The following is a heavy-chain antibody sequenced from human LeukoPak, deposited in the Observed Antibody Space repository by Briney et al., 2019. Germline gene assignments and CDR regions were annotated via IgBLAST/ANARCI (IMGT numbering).Heavy chain of an antibody. V-gene: IGHV5-51*01. CDR1: GYSFTTYW. Sequence: PGESLKTSCKGSGYSFTTYWIGWVRQMPGKGLEWMGIIYPGDSDTRYSPSFQGQVTISADKSLSTAYLQWSSLKASDSAIYYCARQEAEVGNYYGMDVWGQGTTVTVSS. J-gene: IGHJ6*02. D-gene: IGHD6-25*01. CDR3: ARQEAEVGNYYGMDV. CDR2: IYPGDSDT.